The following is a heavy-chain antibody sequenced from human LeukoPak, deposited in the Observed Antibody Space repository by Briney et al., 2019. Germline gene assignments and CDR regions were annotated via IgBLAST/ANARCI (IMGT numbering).Heavy chain of an antibody. V-gene: IGHV3-30-3*01. CDR3: ARVPIENWFDP. D-gene: IGHD2-15*01. CDR1: GFTFSSYA. Sequence: PGGSLRLSCAASGFTFSSYAMSWVRQAPGKGLEWVAVISYDGSNKYYADSVKGRFTISRDNSKNTLYLQMNSLRAEDTAVYYCARVPIENWFDPWGQGTLVIVSS. CDR2: ISYDGSNK. J-gene: IGHJ5*02.